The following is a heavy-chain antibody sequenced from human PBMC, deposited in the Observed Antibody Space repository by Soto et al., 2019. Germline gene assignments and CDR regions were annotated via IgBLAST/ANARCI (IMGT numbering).Heavy chain of an antibody. CDR1: GVSIGSGGYY. CDR2: IYYSGST. Sequence: PSATLPLTCTVSGVSIGSGGYYWSWIRQHPWKGLEWIGYIYYSGSTYYNPSLKSRVTISVDTSKNQFSLKLSSVTAADTAVYYCATQSKYDILTGFRGYYGMDVWGQGTTVTVSS. V-gene: IGHV4-31*03. J-gene: IGHJ6*02. CDR3: ATQSKYDILTGFRGYYGMDV. D-gene: IGHD3-9*01.